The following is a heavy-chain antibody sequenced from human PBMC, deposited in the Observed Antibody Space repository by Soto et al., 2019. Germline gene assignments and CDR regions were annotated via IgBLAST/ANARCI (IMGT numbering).Heavy chain of an antibody. CDR1: GYTFTSYD. V-gene: IGHV1-8*01. CDR3: ARELPTKGEDY. CDR2: MNPNSGNT. J-gene: IGHJ4*02. D-gene: IGHD1-26*01. Sequence: QVQLVQSGAEVKKPGASVKVSCKASGYTFTSYDINWVRQATGQGLEWMGWMNPNSGNTGYAQKFQGRVTMTRNTSTSTAYTERTSLRSEDPAVYYCARELPTKGEDYWGQGTLVTVSS.